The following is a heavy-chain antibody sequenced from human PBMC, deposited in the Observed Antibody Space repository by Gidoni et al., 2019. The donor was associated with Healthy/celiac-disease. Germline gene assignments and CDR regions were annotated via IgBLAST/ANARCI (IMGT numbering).Heavy chain of an antibody. D-gene: IGHD6-19*01. Sequence: QVQLQQWGAGLLKPSETLSLTCAVYGGPFSGYYWSWIRQPPGKGLEWIGEINHSGSTNYNPSLKSRGTIAVDTSKNQFSLKLSSVTAADTAVYYCARLLGYSSGWTPFDYWGQGTLVTVSS. V-gene: IGHV4-34*01. CDR3: ARLLGYSSGWTPFDY. CDR2: INHSGST. J-gene: IGHJ4*02. CDR1: GGPFSGYY.